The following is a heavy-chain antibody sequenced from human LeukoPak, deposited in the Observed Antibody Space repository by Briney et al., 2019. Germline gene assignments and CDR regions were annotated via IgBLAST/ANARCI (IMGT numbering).Heavy chain of an antibody. CDR1: GFTFSSYA. J-gene: IGHJ6*02. D-gene: IGHD3-22*01. CDR2: ISASGGST. V-gene: IGHV3-23*01. Sequence: GGSLRLSCAASGFTFSSYAMSWVRQAPGKGLEWVSSISASGGSTYYADSVKGRFTISRDNSKNTLYLQMNSLRAEDTAVYYCAREGYYDSSGYSYYYYYGMDVWGQGTTVTVSS. CDR3: AREGYYDSSGYSYYYYYGMDV.